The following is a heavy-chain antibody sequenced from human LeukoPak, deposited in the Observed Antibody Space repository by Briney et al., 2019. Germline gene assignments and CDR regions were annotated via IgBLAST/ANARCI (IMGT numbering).Heavy chain of an antibody. CDR1: GGSISSDYY. V-gene: IGHV4-38-2*02. D-gene: IGHD3-9*01. CDR3: ARGLRYFANG. J-gene: IGHJ4*02. Sequence: SETLSLTCTVSGGSISSDYYWGWIRQPPGKGLEWIGNIYHGGSTYYNPSLKSRVTISVDTPKNQFSLKLSSVTAADTAVYYCARGLRYFANGWGQGTLVTVSS. CDR2: IYHGGST.